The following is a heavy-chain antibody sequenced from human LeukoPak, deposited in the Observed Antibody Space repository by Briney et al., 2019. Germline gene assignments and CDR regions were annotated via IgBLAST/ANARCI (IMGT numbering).Heavy chain of an antibody. CDR3: ARRYDSGWYGGAFDI. CDR2: IYPGDSDT. J-gene: IGHJ3*02. D-gene: IGHD6-19*01. Sequence: GASLQISFKGSGYRFTSYWIGWVRPMPGKGLEWMGIIYPGDSDTRYSPSFQGQVTISADKSISTAYLQWSSLKASDTAMHYCARRYDSGWYGGAFDIWGQGTMVTVSS. CDR1: GYRFTSYW. V-gene: IGHV5-51*01.